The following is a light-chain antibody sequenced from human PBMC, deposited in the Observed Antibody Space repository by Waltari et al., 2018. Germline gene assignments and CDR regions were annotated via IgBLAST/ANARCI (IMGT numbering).Light chain of an antibody. Sequence: IVMTQSPATLSVSPGERATLSCRASPSVPNTLAWYQQSPGQAPRLPIYDASPRATGIPDRFSGSGSGTEFTLTITSLQSEDCTVYYCQQYNQWPLTFGGGTKVEIK. CDR1: PSVPNT. V-gene: IGKV3-15*01. CDR3: QQYNQWPLT. CDR2: DAS. J-gene: IGKJ4*01.